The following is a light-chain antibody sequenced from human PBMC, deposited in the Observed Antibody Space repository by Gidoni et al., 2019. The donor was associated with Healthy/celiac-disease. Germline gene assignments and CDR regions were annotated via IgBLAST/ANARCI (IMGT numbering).Light chain of an antibody. Sequence: EIVLPQSPGTLSLSPGERATLSCRASQSVSSSYLAWYQQKPGQAPRLLIYGASSRATGIPDRFSGSGSGTDFTLTISRLEPEDFAVYYCQQYGSSPPAFXGXTKVEIK. V-gene: IGKV3-20*01. CDR2: GAS. J-gene: IGKJ4*01. CDR1: QSVSSSY. CDR3: QQYGSSPPA.